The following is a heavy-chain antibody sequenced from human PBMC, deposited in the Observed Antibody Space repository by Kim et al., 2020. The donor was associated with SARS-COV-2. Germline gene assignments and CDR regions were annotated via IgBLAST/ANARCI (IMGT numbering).Heavy chain of an antibody. CDR3: ARTGLDYGSGSALAVGSWFDP. Sequence: SETLSLTCAVYGGSFSGYYWSWIRQPPGKGLEWIGEINHSGSTNYNPSLKSRVTISVDTSKNQFSLKLSSVTAADTAVYYCARTGLDYGSGSALAVGSWFDPWGQGTLVTVSS. CDR1: GGSFSGYY. J-gene: IGHJ5*02. CDR2: INHSGST. D-gene: IGHD3-10*01. V-gene: IGHV4-34*01.